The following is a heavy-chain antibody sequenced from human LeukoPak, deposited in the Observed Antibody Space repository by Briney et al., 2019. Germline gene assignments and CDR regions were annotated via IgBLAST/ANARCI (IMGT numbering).Heavy chain of an antibody. Sequence: GGALRLSCAASGFTFSDYYMSWIRQAPGKGLEWVSYISSSSSYTNYADSVKGRFTISRDNAKNSLYLQMNSLRAEDTAVYYCAGDLITMVRGAPNAFDIWGQGTMVTVSS. CDR2: ISSSSSYT. V-gene: IGHV3-11*05. D-gene: IGHD3-10*01. CDR3: AGDLITMVRGAPNAFDI. J-gene: IGHJ3*02. CDR1: GFTFSDYY.